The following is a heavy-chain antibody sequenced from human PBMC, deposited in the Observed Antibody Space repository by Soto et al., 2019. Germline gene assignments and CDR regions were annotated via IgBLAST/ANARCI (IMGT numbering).Heavy chain of an antibody. J-gene: IGHJ4*01. D-gene: IGHD6-19*01. CDR1: GFTFSSYA. V-gene: IGHV3-30*18. Sequence: GGSLRLSCAASGFTFSSYAMHWVRQAPGKGLEWVAVISYDGTNKYYADSVKGRFTISRDDSKNTLYLQMNSLRAEDTAVYYCAKDALAGRSYFDYWGQGTLVTVS. CDR3: AKDALAGRSYFDY. CDR2: ISYDGTNK.